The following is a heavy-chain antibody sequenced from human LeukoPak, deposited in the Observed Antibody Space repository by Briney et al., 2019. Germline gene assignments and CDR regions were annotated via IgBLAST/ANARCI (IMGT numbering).Heavy chain of an antibody. CDR2: ISTSSSYT. CDR1: GFTFSSYA. V-gene: IGHV3-21*01. D-gene: IGHD4-11*01. J-gene: IGHJ4*02. Sequence: PRGSLRLSCAASGFTFSSYAMNWVRQAPGEGLEWVSSISTSSSYTYYADSVKGRFTISRDNAKNSLYLQMNSLRAEDTAVYFCARDLEDYNNYGEMAIWGQGTLVTVSS. CDR3: ARDLEDYNNYGEMAI.